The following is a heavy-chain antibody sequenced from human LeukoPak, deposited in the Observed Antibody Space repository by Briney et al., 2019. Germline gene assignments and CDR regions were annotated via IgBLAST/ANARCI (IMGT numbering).Heavy chain of an antibody. D-gene: IGHD2-21*01. CDR2: IYYSGST. V-gene: IGHV4-59*01. J-gene: IGHJ5*02. CDR1: GGSFSGYY. Sequence: SETLSLTCAVYGGSFSGYYWSWIRQPPGKGLEWIGYIYYSGSTNYNPSLKSRVTISVDTSKNQSSLKLSSVIAADTAVYYCARGIAFDPWGQGTLVTVSS. CDR3: ARGIAFDP.